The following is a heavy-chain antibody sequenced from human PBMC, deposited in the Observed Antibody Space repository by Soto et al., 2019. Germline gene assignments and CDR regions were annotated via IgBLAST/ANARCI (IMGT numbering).Heavy chain of an antibody. CDR2: IIPMFGTA. CDR1: GDTFSSYA. D-gene: IGHD3-22*01. V-gene: IGHV1-69*13. CDR3: ARVGPAHYYDSSGYYSPLDY. Sequence: GASVKVCCKASGDTFSSYAINWVRQAPGQGLEWMGGIIPMFGTANYAQKFKGRVTITAGESTSTVYMELSSLRSEDTAVYYCARVGPAHYYDSSGYYSPLDYWGQGTLVTVSS. J-gene: IGHJ4*02.